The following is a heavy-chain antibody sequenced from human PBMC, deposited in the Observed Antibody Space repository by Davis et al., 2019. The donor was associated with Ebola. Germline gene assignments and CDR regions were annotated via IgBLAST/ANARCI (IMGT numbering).Heavy chain of an antibody. D-gene: IGHD2-2*01. Sequence: PGGSLRLSCKAFGFSISSYSMNWVRQAPGMGLEWVSSISSTSTYIYYADSLKGRFTVSKDNAKNSLYLQMNSLRSEDTAVYYCAKIPAATFRWFDPWGQGTLVTVSS. J-gene: IGHJ5*02. CDR1: GFSISSYS. CDR2: ISSTSTYI. CDR3: AKIPAATFRWFDP. V-gene: IGHV3-21*04.